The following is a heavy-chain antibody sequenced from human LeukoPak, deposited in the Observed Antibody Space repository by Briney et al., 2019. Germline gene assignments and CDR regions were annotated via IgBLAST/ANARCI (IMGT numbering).Heavy chain of an antibody. CDR3: ARDLIVPDAMTGSGSYSTDY. CDR2: IYYSGNT. J-gene: IGHJ4*02. V-gene: IGHV4-39*07. Sequence: SETLSLTCTVSGGSISTYYWGWIRQAPGKGLEWIGSIYYSGNTCYNPSLKSRVTMSVDTSKNQFSLKLSSVTAADTAVYYCARDLIVPDAMTGSGSYSTDYWGQGTLATVSS. CDR1: GGSISTYY. D-gene: IGHD3-10*01.